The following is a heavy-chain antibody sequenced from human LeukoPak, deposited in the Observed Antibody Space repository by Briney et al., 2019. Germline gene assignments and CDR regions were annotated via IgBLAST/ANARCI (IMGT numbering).Heavy chain of an antibody. J-gene: IGHJ3*02. CDR1: GGSISTYY. Sequence: SETLSLTCTVSGGSISTYYWSWIRQPPGKGLEWIGYIYYSGSTNYNPSLTSRLSISVDTSKNQFSLKLTSVTAADTAVYYCARGVGAKAAFDIWGQGTMVTVSS. CDR2: IYYSGST. V-gene: IGHV4-59*01. CDR3: ARGVGAKAAFDI. D-gene: IGHD1-26*01.